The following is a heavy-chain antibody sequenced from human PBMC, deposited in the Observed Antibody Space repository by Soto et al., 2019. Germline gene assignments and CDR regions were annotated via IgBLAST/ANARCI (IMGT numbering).Heavy chain of an antibody. CDR1: GVTVSSNY. V-gene: IGHV3-66*04. J-gene: IGHJ4*02. CDR3: ARHGYNYGGGYFDY. CDR2: IYSGGST. D-gene: IGHD5-18*01. Sequence: EVQLVESGGGLVQPGGSLRLSCAASGVTVSSNYMSWVRQAPGKGLEWVSVIYSGGSTYYADSVKGRFTISRDNSKNTVYLQMNSLRAEDTAGYYCARHGYNYGGGYFDYWGQGTLVTVSS.